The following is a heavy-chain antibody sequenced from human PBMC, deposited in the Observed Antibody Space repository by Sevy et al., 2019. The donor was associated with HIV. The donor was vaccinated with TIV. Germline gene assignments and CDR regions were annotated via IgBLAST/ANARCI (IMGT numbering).Heavy chain of an antibody. CDR1: GYTFTSYG. J-gene: IGHJ4*02. D-gene: IGHD6-19*01. Sequence: ASVKVSCKASGYTFTSYGISWVRQAPGQGLEWMGWISTYNGNTNYAQKLQGRVTMTTDTSTSTAYMEPRSLRSDDTAVYYCARAHSSGGFDYWGQGTLVTVSS. CDR2: ISTYNGNT. V-gene: IGHV1-18*01. CDR3: ARAHSSGGFDY.